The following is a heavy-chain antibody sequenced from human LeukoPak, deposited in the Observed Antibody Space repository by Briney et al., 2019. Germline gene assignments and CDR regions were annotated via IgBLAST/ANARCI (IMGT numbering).Heavy chain of an antibody. D-gene: IGHD3-10*01. Sequence: GGSLRLSCAASGFTVSSNYMSWVRQAPGKGLEWVSVIYSGGNTYYADSVKGRFTISRDNSKNTLYLQMNSLRAEDTAVYYCARVRGVVAWDLWGRGTLVTVSS. CDR1: GFTVSSNY. J-gene: IGHJ2*01. CDR3: ARVRGVVAWDL. CDR2: IYSGGNT. V-gene: IGHV3-53*01.